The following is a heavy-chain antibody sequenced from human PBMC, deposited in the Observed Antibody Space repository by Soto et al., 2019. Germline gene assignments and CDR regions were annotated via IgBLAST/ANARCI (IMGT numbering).Heavy chain of an antibody. CDR3: ARVEGDTFHRNWFDP. CDR2: IYYSGST. V-gene: IGHV4-39*07. CDR1: GGSISSSSYY. Sequence: PSETLSLTCTVSGGSISSSSYYWGWIRQPPGKGLEWIGSIYYSGSTYYNPSLKSRVTISVDTSKNQFSLKLSSVTAADTAVYYCARVEGDTFHRNWFDPWGQGTLVTVSS. D-gene: IGHD2-21*02. J-gene: IGHJ5*02.